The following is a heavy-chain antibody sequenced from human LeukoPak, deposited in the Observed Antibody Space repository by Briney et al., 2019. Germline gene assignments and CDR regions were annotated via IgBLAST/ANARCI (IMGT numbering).Heavy chain of an antibody. CDR2: ISSSSSYI. J-gene: IGHJ6*02. CDR3: ARDAHTTEYYDILTGYSGYYYCGMDV. V-gene: IGHV3-21*01. CDR1: GFTFSSYA. D-gene: IGHD3-9*01. Sequence: GGSLRLSCAASGFTFSSYAMHWVRQAPGKGLEWVSSISSSSSYIYYADSVKGRFTISRDNAKNSLYLQMNSLRAEDTAVYYCARDAHTTEYYDILTGYSGYYYCGMDVWGQGTTVTVSS.